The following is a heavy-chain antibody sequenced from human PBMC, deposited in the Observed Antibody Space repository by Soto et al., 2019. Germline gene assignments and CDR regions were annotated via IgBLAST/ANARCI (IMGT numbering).Heavy chain of an antibody. CDR1: GYTFTSYY. D-gene: IGHD2-15*01. CDR2: INPSGGST. V-gene: IGHV1-46*01. Sequence: GASVKVSCKASGYTFTSYYMHWVRQAPGQGLEWMGIINPSGGSTSYAQKFQGRVTMTRDTSTSTVYMELSSLRSEDTAVYYCATYCSGGSCYPNDAFDIWGQGTMVTVS. CDR3: ATYCSGGSCYPNDAFDI. J-gene: IGHJ3*02.